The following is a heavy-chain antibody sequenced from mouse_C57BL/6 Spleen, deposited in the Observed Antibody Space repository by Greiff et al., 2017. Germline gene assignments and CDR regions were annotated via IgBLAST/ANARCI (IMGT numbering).Heavy chain of an antibody. CDR2: IRRKSNNYAT. CDR1: GFSFTTYA. D-gene: IGHD2-12*01. J-gene: IGHJ2*01. V-gene: IGHV10-1*01. CDR3: VRQSYDDEYYFDY. Sequence: EVQGVESGGGLVQPKGSLKLSCAASGFSFTTYAMNWVRQAPGKGLEWVARIRRKSNNYATYYAVSGKDRFTISRDSSERMLYLQMNKLNAEGGARYYCVRQSYDDEYYFDYWGQGTTLTVSS.